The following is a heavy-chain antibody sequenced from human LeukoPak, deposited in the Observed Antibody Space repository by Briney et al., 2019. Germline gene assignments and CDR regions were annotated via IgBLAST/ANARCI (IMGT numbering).Heavy chain of an antibody. CDR3: ARGPHCSSTSCYLATPFDP. D-gene: IGHD2-2*01. V-gene: IGHV4-34*01. CDR2: INHSGST. J-gene: IGHJ5*02. Sequence: SETLSLTCAVYGGSFSGYYWSWIRQPPGKGLEWIGEINHSGSTNYNPPLKSRVTISVDTSKNQFSLKLSSVTAADTAVYYCARGPHCSSTSCYLATPFDPWGQGTLVTVSS. CDR1: GGSFSGYY.